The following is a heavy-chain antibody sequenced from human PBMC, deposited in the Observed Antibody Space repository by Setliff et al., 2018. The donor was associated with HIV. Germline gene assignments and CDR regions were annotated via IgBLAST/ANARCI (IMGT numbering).Heavy chain of an antibody. CDR2: IIPIFGTA. CDR3: ARAPGYGYNLEHAFDI. CDR1: GGTFSSYA. J-gene: IGHJ3*02. V-gene: IGHV1-69*05. Sequence: GASVKVSCKASGGTFSSYAISWVRQAPGQGLEWMGGIIPIFGTANYAQKFQGRVTITTDESTSTAYMELSSLRSEDTAVYYCARAPGYGYNLEHAFDIWGQGTMVTVS. D-gene: IGHD5-12*01.